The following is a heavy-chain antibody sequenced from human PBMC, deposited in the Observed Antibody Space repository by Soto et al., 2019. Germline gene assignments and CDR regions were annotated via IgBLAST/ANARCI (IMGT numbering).Heavy chain of an antibody. CDR2: IIPILDVT. CDR3: ARAKTTLGYFDS. J-gene: IGHJ4*03. CDR1: GGTFSSSC. Sequence: QVQLVQSGAEVKKPGSSVKVSCKASGGTFSSSCVSWVRQAPGQGLEWMGKIIPILDVTNYAQRFQDRVTIMADKSTSTVYMEVSSLKSDDTAVYYCARAKTTLGYFDSWGQGTLVTVSS. V-gene: IGHV1-69*02. D-gene: IGHD1-7*01.